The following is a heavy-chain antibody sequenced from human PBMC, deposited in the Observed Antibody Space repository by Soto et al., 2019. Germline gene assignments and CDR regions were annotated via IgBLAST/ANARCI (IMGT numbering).Heavy chain of an antibody. V-gene: IGHV4-31*02. CDR2: IYYSGST. Sequence: WTWIRQRPGKGLEWIGYIYYSGSTYYSPSLKSRLSISLDTSKNQFSLRLSSVTAADTAMYYCARARLRAVYAFDIWGQGTMVT. J-gene: IGHJ3*02. D-gene: IGHD5-12*01. CDR3: ARARLRAVYAFDI.